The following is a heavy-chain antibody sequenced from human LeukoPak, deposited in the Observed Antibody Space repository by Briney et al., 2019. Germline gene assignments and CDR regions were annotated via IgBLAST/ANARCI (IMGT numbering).Heavy chain of an antibody. J-gene: IGHJ4*02. CDR2: IITIFGTA. D-gene: IGHD6-13*01. CDR3: ARVQAAAGPFDY. Sequence: SVKVSCKASGGTFSSYAISWVRQAPGQGLEWMGGIITIFGTANYAQKFKGRVTITADESTSTAYMELSSLRSEDTAVYYCARVQAAAGPFDYWGQGTLVTVSS. CDR1: GGTFSSYA. V-gene: IGHV1-69*13.